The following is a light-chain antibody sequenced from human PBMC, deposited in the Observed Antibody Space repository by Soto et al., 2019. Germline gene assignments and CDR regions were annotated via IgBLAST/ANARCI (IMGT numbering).Light chain of an antibody. CDR2: DAS. Sequence: EIVMTQSPATLSLSPGDRATLSCRASQSVYSSYLAWYQQRPGQAPRLLFYDASNRATGIPARFSGSGSGTDFTLTISSLEPEDFAVYYCQQRSNWPPITFGQGTRLEIK. CDR3: QQRSNWPPIT. CDR1: QSVYSSY. J-gene: IGKJ5*01. V-gene: IGKV3-11*01.